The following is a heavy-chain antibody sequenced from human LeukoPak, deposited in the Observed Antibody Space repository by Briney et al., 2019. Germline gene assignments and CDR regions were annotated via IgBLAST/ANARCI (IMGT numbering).Heavy chain of an antibody. D-gene: IGHD3-10*01. Sequence: DSVKGRFTISRDNAKNSLYLQMNILRDEDTAVYYCASTMVRGVIDAFDVWSQGAMVTVSS. V-gene: IGHV3-7*01. J-gene: IGHJ3*01. CDR3: ASTMVRGVIDAFDV.